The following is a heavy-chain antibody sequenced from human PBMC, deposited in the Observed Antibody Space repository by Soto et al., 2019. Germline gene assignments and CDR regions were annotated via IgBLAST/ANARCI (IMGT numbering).Heavy chain of an antibody. CDR1: GFTFSSYA. V-gene: IGHV3-23*01. D-gene: IGHD3-3*01. CDR3: ARDSGENSITIFGVVSGYYYYGMDV. CDR2: ISGSGGST. J-gene: IGHJ6*02. Sequence: PGGSLRLSCAASGFTFSSYAMHWVRQAPGKGLEWVAVISGSGGSTYYADSVKGRFTISRDNSKNTLYLQMNSLRAEDTAVYFCARDSGENSITIFGVVSGYYYYGMDVWGQGTTVTVSS.